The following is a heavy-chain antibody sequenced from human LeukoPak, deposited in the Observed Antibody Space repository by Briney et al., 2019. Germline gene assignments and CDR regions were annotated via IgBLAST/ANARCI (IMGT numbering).Heavy chain of an antibody. CDR2: ISYDGSNK. CDR1: GFTFSSYA. CDR3: ARDLFDFCSSTSCYTQGLDY. Sequence: GGSLRLSCAASGFTFSSYAMHWVRQAPGKGLEWVAVISYDGSNKYYADSVKGRFTTSRDNSKNTLYLQMNSLRAEDTAVYYCARDLFDFCSSTSCYTQGLDYWGQGTLVTVSS. J-gene: IGHJ4*02. D-gene: IGHD2-2*02. V-gene: IGHV3-30-3*01.